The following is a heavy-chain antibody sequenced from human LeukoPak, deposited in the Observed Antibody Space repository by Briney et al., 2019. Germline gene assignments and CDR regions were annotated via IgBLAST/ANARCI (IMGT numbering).Heavy chain of an antibody. CDR3: ARAVVPAAIADY. CDR2: INPNSGGT. J-gene: IGHJ4*02. D-gene: IGHD2-2*01. Sequence: ASVKVSCKASGYTFTGYYMHWVRQAPGQGLEWMGWINPNSGGTNYAQKFQGRVTMTRDTSISTAYMELSRLRFDDTAVYYCARAVVPAAIADYWGQGTLVTVSS. V-gene: IGHV1-2*02. CDR1: GYTFTGYY.